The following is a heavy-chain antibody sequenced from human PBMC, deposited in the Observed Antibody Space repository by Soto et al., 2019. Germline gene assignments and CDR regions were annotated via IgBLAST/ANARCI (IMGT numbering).Heavy chain of an antibody. D-gene: IGHD3-3*01. CDR1: GFTFSTYW. J-gene: IGHJ6*02. Sequence: QPGGSLRLSCAASGFTFSTYWMTWVRQAPGKGLEWVANIKQDGSEKHCVDSVKGRFTISRDNAKNSLYLQMNSLRAEDTAVYYCARLGVPYAMDVWGQGTTVTVSS. V-gene: IGHV3-7*03. CDR2: IKQDGSEK. CDR3: ARLGVPYAMDV.